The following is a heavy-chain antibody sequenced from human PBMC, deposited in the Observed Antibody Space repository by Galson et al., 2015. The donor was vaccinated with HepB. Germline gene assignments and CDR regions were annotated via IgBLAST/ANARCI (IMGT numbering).Heavy chain of an antibody. CDR2: IYYSGST. J-gene: IGHJ5*02. D-gene: IGHD3-3*01. CDR1: GGSISSGGYY. V-gene: IGHV4-31*03. CDR3: ARDGTTIVGVAPLGAFDP. Sequence: TLSLTCTVSGGSISSGGYYWSWIRQHPGKGLEWIGYIYYSGSTYYNPSLKSRVTISVDTSKNQFSLKLSSVTAADTAVYYCARDGTTIVGVAPLGAFDPWGQGTLVTVSS.